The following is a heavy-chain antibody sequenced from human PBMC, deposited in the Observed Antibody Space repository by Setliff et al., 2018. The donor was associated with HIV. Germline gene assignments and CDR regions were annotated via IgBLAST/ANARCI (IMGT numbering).Heavy chain of an antibody. Sequence: GGSLRLSCEASGFTFSSYAMSWVRQAPGKGLEWVSAISSGGGTYYADFVKGRFTISRDNSKNTPYLQMNSLRAEDTAVYYCAKAPLTIVATGGEDCWGQGTLVTVSS. CDR2: ISSGGGT. CDR1: GFTFSSYA. J-gene: IGHJ4*02. V-gene: IGHV3-23*01. D-gene: IGHD6-13*01. CDR3: AKAPLTIVATGGEDC.